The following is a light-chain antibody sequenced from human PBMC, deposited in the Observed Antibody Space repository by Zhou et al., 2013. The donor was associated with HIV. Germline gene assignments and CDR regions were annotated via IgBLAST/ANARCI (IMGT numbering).Light chain of an antibody. V-gene: IGKV1-39*01. Sequence: DIQMTQSPSSLSASIGDRVTITCRASQTISRYLNWYQQKPGKAPKLLIYDASSVQSGVPSRFSGSGSGTDFTLTISSLQPEDFATYYCQQANSFPRTFGGGTKVEIK. J-gene: IGKJ4*01. CDR3: QQANSFPRT. CDR1: QTISRY. CDR2: DAS.